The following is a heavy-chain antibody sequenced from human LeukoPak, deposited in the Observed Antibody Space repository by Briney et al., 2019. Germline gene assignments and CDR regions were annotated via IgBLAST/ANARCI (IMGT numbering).Heavy chain of an antibody. D-gene: IGHD4-23*01. CDR2: IWYDGSNK. Sequence: GSLRLSCAASGFTFSSYGMHWVRQAPGKGLEWVAVIWYDGSNKYYADSVKGRFTISRDNSKGTLYLQMNSLGAEDTAVYFCARDRYGANSPFDYWGQGTLVTVSS. V-gene: IGHV3-33*08. CDR3: ARDRYGANSPFDY. J-gene: IGHJ4*02. CDR1: GFTFSSYG.